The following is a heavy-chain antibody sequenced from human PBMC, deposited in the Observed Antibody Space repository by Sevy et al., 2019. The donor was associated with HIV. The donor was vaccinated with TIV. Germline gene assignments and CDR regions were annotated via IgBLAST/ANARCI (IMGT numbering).Heavy chain of an antibody. V-gene: IGHV3-23*01. Sequence: GGSLRLSCAASGFIFSDYAMSWVRQAPGKGLEWVSSISGGDDNTYYADSVKGRFTVSRENSKNTLYLQMNTLRAEDTTLYYCAKFGDYYDSGGYYLYFDFWGRGTLVTVSS. CDR3: AKFGDYYDSGGYYLYFDF. D-gene: IGHD3-22*01. CDR1: GFIFSDYA. J-gene: IGHJ2*01. CDR2: ISGGDDNT.